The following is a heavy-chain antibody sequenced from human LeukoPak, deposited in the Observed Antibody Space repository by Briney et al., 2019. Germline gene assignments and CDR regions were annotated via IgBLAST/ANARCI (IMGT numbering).Heavy chain of an antibody. Sequence: SETLSLTCAVYGGSFSGYYWSWIRQPPEKGLEWIGEINHRGSTNYNPSLKSRVTISVDTSKNQFSLKLSSVTAADTAVYYCARQTGSGLFILPGGQGTLVTVSS. CDR2: INHRGST. CDR1: GGSFSGYY. D-gene: IGHD3/OR15-3a*01. V-gene: IGHV4-34*01. CDR3: ARQTGSGLFILP. J-gene: IGHJ4*02.